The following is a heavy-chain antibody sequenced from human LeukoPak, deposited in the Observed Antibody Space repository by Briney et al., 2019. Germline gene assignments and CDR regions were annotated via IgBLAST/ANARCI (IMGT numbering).Heavy chain of an antibody. CDR1: GFIVSSTY. CDR3: ARVQGTSWFDP. D-gene: IGHD2-2*01. V-gene: IGHV3-66*01. J-gene: IGHJ5*02. CDR2: IYSGGTT. Sequence: GGSLRLSCAASGFIVSSTYMSWVRQPPGKGLEWVSTIYSGGTTNYADSVKGGFTISRDDFMNTLHLQMNSLRAEDTAVYYCARVQGTSWFDPWGQGTLVTVSS.